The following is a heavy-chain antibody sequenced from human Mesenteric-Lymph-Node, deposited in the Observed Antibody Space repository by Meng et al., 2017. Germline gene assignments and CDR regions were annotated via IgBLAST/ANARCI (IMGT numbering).Heavy chain of an antibody. V-gene: IGHV3-49*04. CDR3: TRETTLRLGYSSGWSDAFDI. D-gene: IGHD6-19*01. CDR2: IRSKAYGGTT. CDR1: GFTFGDYA. J-gene: IGHJ3*02. Sequence: GGSLRLSCTASGFTFGDYAMSWVRQAPGKGLEWVGFIRSKAYGGTTEYAASVKGRFTISRDDSKSIAYLQMNSLKTEDTAVYYCTRETTLRLGYSSGWSDAFDIWGQGTMVTVSS.